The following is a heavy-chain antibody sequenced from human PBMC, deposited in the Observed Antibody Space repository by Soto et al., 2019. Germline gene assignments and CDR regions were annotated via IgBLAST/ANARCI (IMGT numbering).Heavy chain of an antibody. CDR3: ARDLFAGQQLVIHWFEH. V-gene: IGHV3-21*01. CDR2: ITSKTGQI. CDR1: GFPFSAYN. Sequence: VQLVESGGGLVKPGGSLRLSCTGSGFPFSAYNMNWVRQVPGKGPEWISSITSKTGQIYYADSVKGRFTISRDNAKNALYLEMNRLGAEETAVYFCARDLFAGQQLVIHWFEHWGQGTLVTVSS. D-gene: IGHD6-6*01. J-gene: IGHJ1*01.